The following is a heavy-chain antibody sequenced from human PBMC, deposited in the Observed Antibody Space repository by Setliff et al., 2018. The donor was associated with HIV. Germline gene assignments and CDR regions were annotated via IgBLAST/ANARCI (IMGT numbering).Heavy chain of an antibody. CDR2: IYNSGST. CDR1: GGSISSGDYY. J-gene: IGHJ2*01. V-gene: IGHV4-30-4*08. D-gene: IGHD3-10*01. Sequence: SETLSLTCTVSGGSISSGDYYWTWIRQPPGKGLEWIGYIYNSGSTYYEPSLRGRVTISIDRPKNQLSLKLNSVTAADTAVYYCARETNASGSLTAYWYFDLWGRGTLVTVSS. CDR3: ARETNASGSLTAYWYFDL.